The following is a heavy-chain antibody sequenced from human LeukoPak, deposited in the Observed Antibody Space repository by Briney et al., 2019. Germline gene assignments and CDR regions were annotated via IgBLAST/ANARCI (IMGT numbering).Heavy chain of an antibody. Sequence: PGGSLRLPCAASGFTFSSYWMSWVRQAPGKGLEWVANIKQDGSEKYYVDSVKGRFTISRDNAKNSLYLQMNSLRAEDTAVYYCARDLSKSTIFGVVITSFDYWGQGTLVTVSS. CDR3: ARDLSKSTIFGVVITSFDY. CDR1: GFTFSSYW. J-gene: IGHJ4*02. CDR2: IKQDGSEK. D-gene: IGHD3-3*01. V-gene: IGHV3-7*01.